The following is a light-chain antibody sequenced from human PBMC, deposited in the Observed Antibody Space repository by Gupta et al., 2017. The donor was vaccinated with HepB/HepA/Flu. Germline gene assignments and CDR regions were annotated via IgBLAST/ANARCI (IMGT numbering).Light chain of an antibody. Sequence: DIVMTQSPDSLAVSLGERATINCKSSQSVLYSSNNKNYLAWYQQKPGQPPKLLMYWASTRESGFPDRFSGSGSGTDFTLTSSSLQAEDVAVYYCQQYYSPPHTFGQGTKLEIK. CDR1: QSVLYSSNNKNY. CDR3: QQYYSPPHT. V-gene: IGKV4-1*01. CDR2: WAS. J-gene: IGKJ2*01.